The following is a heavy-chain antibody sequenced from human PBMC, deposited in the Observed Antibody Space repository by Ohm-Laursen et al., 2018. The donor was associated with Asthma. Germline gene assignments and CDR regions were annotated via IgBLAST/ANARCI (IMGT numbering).Heavy chain of an antibody. D-gene: IGHD4-17*01. CDR1: GGTFSTSV. Sequence: SVKVSCKALGGTFSTSVIGWVRQAPGQGLEWMGGIIPIFGIANYAQKFQGRVTITADKSTSTAYMELSSLRSEDTAVYYCARPADYGDYNAHFDYWGQGTLVTVSS. J-gene: IGHJ4*02. V-gene: IGHV1-69*10. CDR3: ARPADYGDYNAHFDY. CDR2: IIPIFGIA.